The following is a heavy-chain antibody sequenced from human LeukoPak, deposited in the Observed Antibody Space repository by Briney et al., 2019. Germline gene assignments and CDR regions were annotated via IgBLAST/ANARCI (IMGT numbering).Heavy chain of an antibody. CDR1: GFTFSSYG. CDR3: AKEADDWYPRPFDY. V-gene: IGHV3-30*18. D-gene: IGHD3-9*01. J-gene: IGHJ4*02. CDR2: ISYDGSNK. Sequence: GGSLRLSCAASGFTFSSYGMHWVRQAPGKGLEWVAVISYDGSNKYYADSVKGRFTVSRDNSKNTLYLQMNSLTAEDTAVYYCAKEADDWYPRPFDYWGQGTLVTVSS.